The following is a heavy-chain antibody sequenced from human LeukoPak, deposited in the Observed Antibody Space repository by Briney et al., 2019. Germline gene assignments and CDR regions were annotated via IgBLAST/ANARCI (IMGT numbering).Heavy chain of an antibody. D-gene: IGHD3-3*01. CDR3: ARDYSMEWAFDI. J-gene: IGHJ3*02. CDR2: INPSGGST. CDR1: GSTFTSYY. Sequence: ASVKVSCKASGSTFTSYYMHWVRQAPGQGLEWMGIINPSGGSTSYAQKFQGRVTMTRDTSTSTVYMELSSLRSEDTAVYYCARDYSMEWAFDIWGQGTMVTVSS. V-gene: IGHV1-46*01.